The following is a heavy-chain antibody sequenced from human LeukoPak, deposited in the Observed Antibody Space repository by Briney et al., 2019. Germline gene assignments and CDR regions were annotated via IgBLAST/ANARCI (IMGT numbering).Heavy chain of an antibody. CDR2: IYTDGRI. J-gene: IGHJ4*02. CDR3: AREGDSSSQLYGFDY. D-gene: IGHD6-13*01. CDR1: GFTVSNHY. V-gene: IGHV3-53*01. Sequence: PGGSLRLSCAASGFTVSNHYMTWVRLAPGKGLEWVSLIYTDGRIDYADSVKGRFTISRDNAKNSLYLQMNSLRAEDTAVYYCAREGDSSSQLYGFDYWGQGTLVTVSS.